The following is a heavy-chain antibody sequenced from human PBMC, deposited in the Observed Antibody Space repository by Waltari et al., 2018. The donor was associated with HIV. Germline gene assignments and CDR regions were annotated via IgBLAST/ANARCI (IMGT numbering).Heavy chain of an antibody. CDR3: TTAPDY. CDR1: GFTCSNAG. CDR2: IKSRADGGTT. V-gene: IGHV3-15*01. J-gene: IGHJ4*02. Sequence: EVQLVESGGGLVKPGGSLRLSCAASGFTCSNAGLTLVRQAPGEGWGVVGRIKSRADGGTTDHAAPVKDRFTISRDESKSTLFLQMNSLKTEDTAVYYCTTAPDYWGQGTLVTVSS.